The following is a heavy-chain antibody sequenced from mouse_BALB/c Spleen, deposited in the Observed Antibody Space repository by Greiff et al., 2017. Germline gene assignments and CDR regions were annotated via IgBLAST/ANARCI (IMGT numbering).Heavy chain of an antibody. Sequence: VQLVESGPELVRPGVSVKISCKGSSYTFTDYAMHWVKQSHAKSLEWIGVISTYYGNTNYNQKFKGKATMTVDKSSSTAYMELARLTSEDSAVYYCARSGRYDDAMDYWGQGTSVTVSS. CDR2: ISTYYGNT. CDR3: ARSGRYDDAMDY. D-gene: IGHD2-14*01. V-gene: IGHV1-67*01. CDR1: SYTFTDYA. J-gene: IGHJ4*01.